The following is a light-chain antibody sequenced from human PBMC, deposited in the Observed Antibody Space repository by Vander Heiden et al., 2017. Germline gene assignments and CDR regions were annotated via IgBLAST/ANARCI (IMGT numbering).Light chain of an antibody. Sequence: QSALTQPASVSGSPGQSITTSCTGTSSDVGSYNLVSWYQQHPGKAPKLMIYEVSKRPSGVSNRFSGSKSGNTASLTISELQAEDEADYYCCSYAGSSTLVFGGETKLTVL. V-gene: IGLV2-23*02. CDR2: EVS. CDR1: SSDVGSYNL. J-gene: IGLJ2*01. CDR3: CSYAGSSTLV.